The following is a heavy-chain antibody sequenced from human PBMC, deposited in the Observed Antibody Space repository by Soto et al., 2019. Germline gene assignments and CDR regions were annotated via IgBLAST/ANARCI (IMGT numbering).Heavy chain of an antibody. Sequence: GGSLRLSCAASGLDVNYNFMSWVRQAPGQGLEWISVIYTGDSTYYADSVKGRFTISRDNSKNTLYLQMGGLRKNDTGVYYCARGSRTPSYPLDSWGKGTLVAVSS. CDR1: GLDVNYNF. CDR3: ARGSRTPSYPLDS. D-gene: IGHD3-16*02. J-gene: IGHJ4*02. CDR2: IYTGDST. V-gene: IGHV3-53*01.